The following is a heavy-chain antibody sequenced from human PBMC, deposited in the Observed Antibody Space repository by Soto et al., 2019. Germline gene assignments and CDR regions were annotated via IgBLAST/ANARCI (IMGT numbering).Heavy chain of an antibody. CDR3: AKGVLGDCSGGSCYPFDY. Sequence: QVQLVESGGGVVQPGRSLRLSCAASGFTFSSYGMHWVRQAPGKGLEWVAVISYDGSNKYYADSVKGRFTISRDNSKNTLYLQMNSLRAEDTAVYYCAKGVLGDCSGGSCYPFDYWGQGTLVTVSS. V-gene: IGHV3-30*18. J-gene: IGHJ4*02. D-gene: IGHD2-15*01. CDR2: ISYDGSNK. CDR1: GFTFSSYG.